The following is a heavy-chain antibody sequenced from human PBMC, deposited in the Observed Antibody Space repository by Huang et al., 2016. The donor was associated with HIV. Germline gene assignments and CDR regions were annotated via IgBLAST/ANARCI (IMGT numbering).Heavy chain of an antibody. Sequence: QVQLVESGGGVVQPGRSLRLSCAASGFTFSSYGMNWVRQAPGKGLEWVAVISYDGSSKYYADSVKGLFTISRDKSKNALYLQMNSLRVEDTAVYYCAKEFEVLTGYLYYGMDVWGQGTTVTVSS. J-gene: IGHJ6*02. V-gene: IGHV3-30*18. D-gene: IGHD2-21*02. CDR2: ISYDGSSK. CDR3: AKEFEVLTGYLYYGMDV. CDR1: GFTFSSYG.